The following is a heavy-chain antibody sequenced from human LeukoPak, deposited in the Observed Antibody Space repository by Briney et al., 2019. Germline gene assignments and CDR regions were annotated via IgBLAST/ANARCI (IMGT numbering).Heavy chain of an antibody. V-gene: IGHV1-8*01. CDR2: MNPNSGST. Sequence: ASVKVSCKASGYTFTSYDINWVRQATGQGLEWMGWMNPNSGSTGYAQKFQGRVTMTRDTSTSTVYMELSSLRSEDTAVYYCARDIWGENYYYYGMDVWGQGTTVTVSS. CDR1: GYTFTSYD. D-gene: IGHD3-10*01. J-gene: IGHJ6*02. CDR3: ARDIWGENYYYYGMDV.